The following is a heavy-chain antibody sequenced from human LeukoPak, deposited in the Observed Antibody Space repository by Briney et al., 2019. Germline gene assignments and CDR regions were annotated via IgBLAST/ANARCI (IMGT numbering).Heavy chain of an antibody. J-gene: IGHJ4*02. Sequence: SETLSLTCAVYGGSFSGYYWSWIRQPPGKGLEWIGEINHNGSTNYNPSLKSRVTISVDTSKNQFSLKLSSVTAADTAVYYCARGRDTAMVTSYFDYWGQGTLVTVSS. D-gene: IGHD5-18*01. CDR3: ARGRDTAMVTSYFDY. CDR1: GGSFSGYY. CDR2: INHNGST. V-gene: IGHV4-34*01.